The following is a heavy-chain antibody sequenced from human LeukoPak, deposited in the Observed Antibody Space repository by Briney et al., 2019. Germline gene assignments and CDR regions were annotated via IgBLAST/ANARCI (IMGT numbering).Heavy chain of an antibody. V-gene: IGHV4-59*01. CDR1: GGSISSYY. CDR2: IYSSGGT. Sequence: IPSETLSLTCTVSGGSISSYYWSWIRQFPGKGLEWIGYIYSSGGTNYSPSLKSRVSISVDTSKNQFTLRLSSVTAADTAVYYCARLIPLSGSYVDALDIWGRGTMVTVSS. D-gene: IGHD1-26*01. CDR3: ARLIPLSGSYVDALDI. J-gene: IGHJ3*02.